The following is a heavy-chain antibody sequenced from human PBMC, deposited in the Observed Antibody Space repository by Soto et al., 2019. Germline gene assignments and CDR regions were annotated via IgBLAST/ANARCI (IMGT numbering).Heavy chain of an antibody. V-gene: IGHV1-2*02. CDR1: GYTFTDNY. CDR2: INPKRGGT. CDR3: ARAYSGSGSTNF. D-gene: IGHD3-10*01. Sequence: GASVKVSCKASGYTFTDNYLHWVRQAPGQGLEWLGWINPKRGGTDFAQKFQVRVTMTRDTAISTAYMELSRLRSDDTAVYYCARAYSGSGSTNFWAQGTLVTVSS. J-gene: IGHJ4*02.